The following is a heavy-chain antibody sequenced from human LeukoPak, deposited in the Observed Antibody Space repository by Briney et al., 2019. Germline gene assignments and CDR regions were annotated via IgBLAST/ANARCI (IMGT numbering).Heavy chain of an antibody. CDR1: GGSLSSSSYY. V-gene: IGHV4-30-4*01. D-gene: IGHD3-9*01. CDR3: ARERIFWGGISTGYYRGMDV. J-gene: IGHJ6*02. CDR2: IYYSGST. Sequence: SETLSLTCTVSGGSLSSSSYYWSWISQPPGKGLEWIGYIYYSGSTYYNPSLKSRVTISVDTSKNQFSLKLSSVTAADTAVYYCARERIFWGGISTGYYRGMDVWGQGTTVTVSS.